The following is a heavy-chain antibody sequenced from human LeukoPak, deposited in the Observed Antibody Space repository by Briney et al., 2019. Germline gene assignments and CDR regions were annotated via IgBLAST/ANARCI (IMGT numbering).Heavy chain of an antibody. CDR3: TTDAPPTYYDILTGPRGPGCFSYGLDV. Sequence: NTGESLSLSWATSGLTFSDAWMTWVRQRPGKGLEWIGRIKSNAHEGTTDYPASVNGSFTVSKNHSNEMVLLEMTSMNTEDTAVYYCTTDAPPTYYDILTGPRGPGCFSYGLDVWGQGTTVTVAS. V-gene: IGHV3-15*01. CDR1: GLTFSDAW. CDR2: IKSNAHEGTT. D-gene: IGHD3-9*01. J-gene: IGHJ6*02.